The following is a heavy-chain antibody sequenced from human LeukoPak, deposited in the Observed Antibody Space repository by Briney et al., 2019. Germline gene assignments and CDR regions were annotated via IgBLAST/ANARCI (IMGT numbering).Heavy chain of an antibody. CDR3: ARGYSLGY. Sequence: PSETLSLTCTVSVGSIRSYYWSWIRQPPGKGLEWIGYIYYSGSTNYNPSLKSRVTISVDTSKNQFSLKLSSVTAADTAVYYCARGYSLGYWGQGTLVTVSS. D-gene: IGHD5-18*01. V-gene: IGHV4-59*12. CDR2: IYYSGST. CDR1: VGSIRSYY. J-gene: IGHJ4*02.